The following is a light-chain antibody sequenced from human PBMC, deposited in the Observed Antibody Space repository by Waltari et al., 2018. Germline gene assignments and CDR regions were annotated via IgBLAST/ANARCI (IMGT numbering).Light chain of an antibody. CDR1: QSISSY. CDR3: QQSYSTPRYT. CDR2: AAS. J-gene: IGKJ2*01. Sequence: IQMTQSPSSLSASVGDRVTITCRASQSISSYLNWYQQKPGKAPKPLIYAASSLQSGVPSRFSGSGSGTDFTLTISSLQPEDFATYYCQQSYSTPRYTFGQGTKLEIK. V-gene: IGKV1-39*01.